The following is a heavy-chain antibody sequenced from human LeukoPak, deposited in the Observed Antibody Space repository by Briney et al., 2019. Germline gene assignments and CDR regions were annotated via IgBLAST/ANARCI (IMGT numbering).Heavy chain of an antibody. J-gene: IGHJ6*02. V-gene: IGHV3-48*01. Sequence: GGSLRLSCAASGFTFSTYSMNWVRQAPGKGLEWVSYISGSGSTIYYADSVKGRFTISRDAAKNSLYLQMNSLRAEDTAVYYCAREPPLGSTILRGVRIYYGMDVLGQGTTVTVSS. CDR1: GFTFSTYS. D-gene: IGHD3-10*01. CDR3: AREPPLGSTILRGVRIYYGMDV. CDR2: ISGSGSTI.